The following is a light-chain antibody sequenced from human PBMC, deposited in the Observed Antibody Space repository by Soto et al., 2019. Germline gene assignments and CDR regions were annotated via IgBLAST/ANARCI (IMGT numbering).Light chain of an antibody. CDR3: QQYNNWPLIT. CDR1: QSVDNY. J-gene: IGKJ5*01. Sequence: EIVLTQSPDTLSLSPGERATLSCRASQSVDNYLAWYQQKPGQAPRLLIYGASTRATGIPGRFSGTGSGTEFTLTIGSLQSEDFAVYYCQQYNNWPLITFGQGTRLEIK. CDR2: GAS. V-gene: IGKV3-15*01.